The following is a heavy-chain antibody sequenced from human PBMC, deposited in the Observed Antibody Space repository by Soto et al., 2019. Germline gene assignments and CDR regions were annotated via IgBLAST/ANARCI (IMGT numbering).Heavy chain of an antibody. CDR2: IGTAGDT. Sequence: GGSLRLSCAASGFTFSSYDMHWVRQATGKGLEWVSAIGTAGDTYYPGSVKGRFTISRENAKNSLYLQMNSLRAGDTAVYYCARSVAGKAPGYYYGMDVWGQGTTVTV. CDR3: ARSVAGKAPGYYYGMDV. V-gene: IGHV3-13*04. J-gene: IGHJ6*02. CDR1: GFTFSSYD. D-gene: IGHD6-19*01.